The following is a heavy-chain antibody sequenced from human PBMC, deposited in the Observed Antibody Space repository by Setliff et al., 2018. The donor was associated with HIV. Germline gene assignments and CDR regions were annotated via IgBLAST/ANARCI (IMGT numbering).Heavy chain of an antibody. CDR1: GFTFSSYS. V-gene: IGHV3-48*01. Sequence: GGSLRLSCAASGFTFSSYSMNWVRQAPGKGLEWVSYISSSGNSIYYADSVKGRFSISGDNSKNTLYLQMNSLRAEDTAVYYCAKGSGKITIYYYYMDVWGKGTTVTVSS. J-gene: IGHJ6*03. CDR3: AKGSGKITIYYYYMDV. CDR2: ISSSGNSI. D-gene: IGHD3-3*01.